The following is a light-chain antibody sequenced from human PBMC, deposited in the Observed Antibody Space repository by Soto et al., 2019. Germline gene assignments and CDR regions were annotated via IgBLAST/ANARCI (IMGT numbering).Light chain of an antibody. V-gene: IGKV3-11*01. CDR2: DAS. Sequence: ENVFTQSPSTLSLSTGERATLSCRASQSVSSYLAWYQQKPGQAPRLLIYDASNRATGIPARFSGSGSGTDFTLTISCIEPEDFAVYNCQPRSNWITFAQGTRLEIK. J-gene: IGKJ5*01. CDR1: QSVSSY. CDR3: QPRSNWIT.